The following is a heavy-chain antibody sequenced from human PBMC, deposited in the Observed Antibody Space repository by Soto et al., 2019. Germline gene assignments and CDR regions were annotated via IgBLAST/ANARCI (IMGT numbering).Heavy chain of an antibody. CDR3: ASGGAGSGPFTWELPDH. Sequence: QMQLVQSGAEVKKTGSTVTVSCKALGNTFTYRYLHWVRQAPGQALEWMGWITPFTGDAHYAHKFQERVTITRDRSINTAYMRMSSLRSEHTARYYCASGGAGSGPFTWELPDHWGQGTLVTVSS. V-gene: IGHV1-45*02. J-gene: IGHJ4*02. D-gene: IGHD1-26*01. CDR1: GNTFTYRY. CDR2: ITPFTGDA.